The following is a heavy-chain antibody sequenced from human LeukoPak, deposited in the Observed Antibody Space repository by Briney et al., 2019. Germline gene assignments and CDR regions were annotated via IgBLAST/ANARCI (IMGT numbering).Heavy chain of an antibody. V-gene: IGHV1-2*02. CDR1: GYTFTGYY. J-gene: IGHJ4*02. CDR2: INPNSGGT. D-gene: IGHD1-26*01. CDR3: ARDRGVVGTPEGLDY. Sequence: ASVKVSCKASGYTFTGYYMHWVRQAPGQGLESMGWINPNSGGTNCAQNFQGRVTMTRDTSISTAYMELSRLRSDDTAVYYCARDRGVVGTPEGLDYWGQGTLVTVSS.